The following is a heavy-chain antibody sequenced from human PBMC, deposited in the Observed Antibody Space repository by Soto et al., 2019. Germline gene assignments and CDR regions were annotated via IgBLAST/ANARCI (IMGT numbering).Heavy chain of an antibody. V-gene: IGHV1-69*13. CDR3: ARVGRTGWFRRAFDI. CDR1: GGTFSSYA. J-gene: IGHJ3*02. CDR2: IIPIFGTA. D-gene: IGHD6-19*01. Sequence: SVKVSCKASGGTFSSYAISWVRQAPGQGLEWMGGIIPIFGTANYAQKFQGRVTITADESTSTAYMELSSLRSEDTAVYYCARVGRTGWFRRAFDIWGQGTMVTVSS.